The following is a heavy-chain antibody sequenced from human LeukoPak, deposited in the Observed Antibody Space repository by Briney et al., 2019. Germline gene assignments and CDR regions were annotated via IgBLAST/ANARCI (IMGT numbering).Heavy chain of an antibody. Sequence: SETLSLTCTVSGYSISSGYYWSWIRQPPGKGLEWIGEINHSGSTNYNPSLKSRVTISVDMSKNQFSLKLSSVTAADTAVYYCASPKFGGYAFDIWGQGTMVTVSS. D-gene: IGHD3-10*01. J-gene: IGHJ3*02. V-gene: IGHV4-38-2*02. CDR1: GYSISSGYY. CDR2: INHSGST. CDR3: ASPKFGGYAFDI.